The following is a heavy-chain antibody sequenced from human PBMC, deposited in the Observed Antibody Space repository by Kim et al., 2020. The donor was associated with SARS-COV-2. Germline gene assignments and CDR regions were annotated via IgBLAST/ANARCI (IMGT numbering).Heavy chain of an antibody. CDR1: GGSINSGNEY. CDR2: IFSNGIT. CDR3: AKRGAY. D-gene: IGHD3-16*01. Sequence: SETLSLTCTVSGGSINSGNEYWNWIRQPAGKGLEWIGRIFSNGITDYNPSLKSRVTISVDTSKNQFSLKLSSVTAADTAVYFCAKRGAYWGQGTLVTVSS. V-gene: IGHV4-61*02. J-gene: IGHJ1*01.